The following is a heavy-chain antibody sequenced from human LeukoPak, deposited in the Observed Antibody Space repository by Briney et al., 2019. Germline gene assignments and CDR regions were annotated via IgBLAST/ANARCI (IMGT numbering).Heavy chain of an antibody. CDR1: GFTLSNYA. V-gene: IGHV3-30-3*01. CDR3: AREQWSRQYFDY. CDR2: ISYDGSNK. Sequence: GGSLRLSCAASGFTLSNYAMHWVRQAPGKGLEWVAVISYDGSNKYYADSVKGRFTISRDNSKNTLYLQMNSLRAEDTAVYYCAREQWSRQYFDYWGQGTLVTVSS. D-gene: IGHD6-19*01. J-gene: IGHJ4*02.